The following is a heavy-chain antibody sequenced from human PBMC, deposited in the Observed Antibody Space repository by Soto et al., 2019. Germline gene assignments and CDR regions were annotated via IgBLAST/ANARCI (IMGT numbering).Heavy chain of an antibody. CDR2: IYYSGST. D-gene: IGHD3-10*01. J-gene: IGHJ5*02. CDR3: ARWETMVRGVIAYWFDP. V-gene: IGHV4-31*02. CDR1: GGSISSGGYY. Sequence: SETLSLTXTVSGGSISSGGYYWSWIRQHPGKGLEWIGYIYYSGSTYYNPSLKSRVTISVDTSKNQFSLKLSSVTAADTAVYYCARWETMVRGVIAYWFDPWGQGTLVTVSS.